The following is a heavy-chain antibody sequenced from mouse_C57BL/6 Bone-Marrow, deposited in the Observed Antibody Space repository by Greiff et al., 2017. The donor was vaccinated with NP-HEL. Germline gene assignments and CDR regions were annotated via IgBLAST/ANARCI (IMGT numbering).Heavy chain of an antibody. D-gene: IGHD2-2*01. CDR3: ARQRLWLRRAWFAY. CDR1: GFTFSSYT. Sequence: EVQLVESGGGLVKPGGSLKLSCAASGFTFSSYTMSWVRQTPEKRLEWVATISGGGGNTYYPASVKGRFTISRDNAKNTLYLQMSSLRSEDTALYYCARQRLWLRRAWFAYWGQGTLVTVSA. V-gene: IGHV5-9*01. CDR2: ISGGGGNT. J-gene: IGHJ3*01.